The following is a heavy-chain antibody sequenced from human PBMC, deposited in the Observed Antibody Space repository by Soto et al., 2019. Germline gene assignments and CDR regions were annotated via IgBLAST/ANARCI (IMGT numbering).Heavy chain of an antibody. V-gene: IGHV3-30*18. CDR1: GFTFSSYG. CDR3: AKDVQDIVLMVYSFGWSIDY. CDR2: ISYDGSNK. D-gene: IGHD2-8*01. Sequence: LRLSCAASGFTFSSYGMHWVRQAPGKGLEWVAVISYDGSNKYYADSVKGRFTISRDNSKNTLYLQMNSLRAEDTAVYYCAKDVQDIVLMVYSFGWSIDYWGQGTLVTVSS. J-gene: IGHJ4*02.